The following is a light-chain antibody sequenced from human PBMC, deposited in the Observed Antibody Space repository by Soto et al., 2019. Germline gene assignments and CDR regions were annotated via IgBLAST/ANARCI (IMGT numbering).Light chain of an antibody. CDR2: GAS. CDR1: QSVGSN. Sequence: EIILTQSPVTLSVSPRERATRSCRASQSVGSNLAWYQQKPGQAPRLLIYGASTRATGVPPRFSGSGSGTEFTLTINSLHSEDFAVDYCQKFNKWPCTFGQGTKVEIK. CDR3: QKFNKWPCT. V-gene: IGKV3-15*01. J-gene: IGKJ1*01.